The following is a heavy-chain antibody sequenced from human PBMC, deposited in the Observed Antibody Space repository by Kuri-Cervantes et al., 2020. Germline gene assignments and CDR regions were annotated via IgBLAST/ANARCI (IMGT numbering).Heavy chain of an antibody. J-gene: IGHJ4*02. D-gene: IGHD3-10*01. CDR2: ISYDGSNK. V-gene: IGHV3-30-3*01. CDR1: GFTFSSYA. Sequence: GGSLRLSCAASGFTFSSYAMHWVRQAPGKGLEWVAGISYDGSNKYYADSVKGRFTISRDNSKNTLYLQMNSLRAEDTAVYYCARDHSLRGVKYYFDYWGQGTLVTVSS. CDR3: ARDHSLRGVKYYFDY.